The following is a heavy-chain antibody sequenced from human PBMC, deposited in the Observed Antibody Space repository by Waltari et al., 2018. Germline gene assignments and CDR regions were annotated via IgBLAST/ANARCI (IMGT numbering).Heavy chain of an antibody. CDR1: GFTFGDYA. J-gene: IGHJ4*02. D-gene: IGHD1-7*01. V-gene: IGHV3-49*03. CDR3: TRDRNWNYRERNLFDY. CDR2: IRSKAYGGTT. Sequence: EVQLVESGGGLVQPGRSLRLSCTASGFTFGDYAMSWFRQAPGKGLEWVGFIRSKAYGGTTEYAASVKGRFTISRDDSKSIAYLQMNSLKTEDTAVYYCTRDRNWNYRERNLFDYWGQGTLVTVSS.